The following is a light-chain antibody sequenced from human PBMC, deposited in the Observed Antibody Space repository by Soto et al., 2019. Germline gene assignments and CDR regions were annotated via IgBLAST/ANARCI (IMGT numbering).Light chain of an antibody. CDR2: RNN. V-gene: IGLV1-47*01. J-gene: IGLJ1*01. CDR1: SSDIGINY. CDR3: AAWDDSLSGFYV. Sequence: QSVLTQPPSASGTPGQRITISCSGSSSDIGINYVYWYQQLPGTAPKLLIYRNNQRPSGVPDRFSGSKSGTSASLAISGLRSEDEADYHCAAWDDSLSGFYVFGTGTKVTVL.